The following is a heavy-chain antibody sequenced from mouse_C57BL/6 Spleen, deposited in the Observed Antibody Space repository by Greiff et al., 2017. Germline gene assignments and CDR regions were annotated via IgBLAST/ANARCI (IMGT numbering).Heavy chain of an antibody. J-gene: IGHJ2*01. CDR2: IDPEDGAT. D-gene: IGHD2-4*01. Sequence: VQLKQSGAELVKPGASVKLSCTASGFNIKDYYMHWVKQTPEQGLEWIGRIDPEDGATKYAPKFQGKATITADTSYHTAYLQLSSLTSEDTAVYYCARSGDYDKDYWGQGTTLTVSS. CDR3: ARSGDYDKDY. V-gene: IGHV14-2*01. CDR1: GFNIKDYY.